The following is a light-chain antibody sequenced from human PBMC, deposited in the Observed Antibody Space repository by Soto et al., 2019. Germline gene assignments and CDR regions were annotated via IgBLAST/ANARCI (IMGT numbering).Light chain of an antibody. Sequence: QSALTQPASVSGSPGQSITISCTGTSSDVGAYSYVSWYQQHPGKAPKLIIYDVSDRPSGISNRFSGSKSDNTASLTISGLQAEDEAEYYCSSYTSSGTYVFGTGTKVTVL. V-gene: IGLV2-14*01. CDR1: SSDVGAYSY. CDR2: DVS. CDR3: SSYTSSGTYV. J-gene: IGLJ1*01.